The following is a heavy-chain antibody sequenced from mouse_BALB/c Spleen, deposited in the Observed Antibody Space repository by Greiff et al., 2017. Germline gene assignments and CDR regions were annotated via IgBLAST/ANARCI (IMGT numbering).Heavy chain of an antibody. CDR1: GYAFTNYL. D-gene: IGHD2-14*01. Sequence: VQRVESGAELVRPGTSVKVSCKASGYAFTNYLIEWVKQRPGQGLEWIGVINPGSGGTNYNEKFKGKATLTADKSSSTAYMQLSSLTSDDSAVYFCARDRYDAMDYWGQGTSVTVSS. CDR2: INPGSGGT. CDR3: ARDRYDAMDY. J-gene: IGHJ4*01. V-gene: IGHV1-54*01.